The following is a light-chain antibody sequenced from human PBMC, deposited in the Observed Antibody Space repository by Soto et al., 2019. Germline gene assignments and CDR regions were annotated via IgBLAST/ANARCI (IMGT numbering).Light chain of an antibody. CDR1: QTIGRN. CDR3: QQHSQWPIT. V-gene: IGKV3-15*01. Sequence: EIVMPQSPGTLSLSPGETATLSCRASQTIGRNYLALYQQKPDQAPRLLIYYISTRATDIPTRFSGSGSGTDFTLTISSLQSEDSGVYYCQQHSQWPITFGQGTRLEIK. CDR2: YIS. J-gene: IGKJ5*01.